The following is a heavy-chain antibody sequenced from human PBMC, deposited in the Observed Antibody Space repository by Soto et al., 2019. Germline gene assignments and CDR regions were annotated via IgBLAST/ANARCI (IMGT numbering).Heavy chain of an antibody. V-gene: IGHV4-39*01. D-gene: IGHD2-8*01. Sequence: PSETLSLTCTVPGGSVSNSNYYWGWIRQSPGKGLEWIGSVYYRGRSYSKSSVKSRVTISVDTSKNQFSLNLNSVTASDTAVYFCVSQRTSVLTQAYFDYWGPGALVTVS. CDR2: VYYRGRS. CDR1: GGSVSNSNYY. CDR3: VSQRTSVLTQAYFDY. J-gene: IGHJ4*02.